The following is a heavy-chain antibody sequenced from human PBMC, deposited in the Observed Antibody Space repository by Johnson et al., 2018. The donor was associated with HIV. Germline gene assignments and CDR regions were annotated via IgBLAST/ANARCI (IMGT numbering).Heavy chain of an antibody. CDR2: ISYDGSNK. V-gene: IGHV3-30*04. CDR3: VFDTSTYAAFDM. CDR1: GFTFSSYA. D-gene: IGHD5-12*01. Sequence: QVQLVESGGGVVQPGRSLRLSCAASGFTFSSYAMHWVRQAPGKGLEWVAVISYDGSNKYYADSVKGRFTISRDNSKNTLYLQMNSLRAEDTAVYYCVFDTSTYAAFDMWGQGTMVTVSS. J-gene: IGHJ3*02.